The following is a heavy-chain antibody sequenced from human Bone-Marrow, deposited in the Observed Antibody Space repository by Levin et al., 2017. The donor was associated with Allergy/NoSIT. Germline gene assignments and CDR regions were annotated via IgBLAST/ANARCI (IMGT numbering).Heavy chain of an antibody. D-gene: IGHD1-1*01. CDR3: ARVPGTTSTVRYGYFDL. CDR1: GFTFSSYS. V-gene: IGHV3-48*04. Sequence: PGGSLRLSCAASGFTFSSYSMNWVRQAPGKGLEWVSYVISSGSTIYYADSVKGRFTISRDNAKNSLYLQMNSLRAEDTAVYYCARVPGTTSTVRYGYFDLWGRGTLVTVSS. CDR2: VISSGSTI. J-gene: IGHJ2*01.